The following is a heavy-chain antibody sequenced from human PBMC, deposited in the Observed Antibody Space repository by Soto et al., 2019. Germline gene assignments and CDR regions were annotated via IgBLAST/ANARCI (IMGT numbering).Heavy chain of an antibody. CDR3: ATAYVYDFDNSNYYRDAFDT. Sequence: PGASLKITCKASGYSFYFYWIGWVRQMTGKGLEWMAIMYPDDSDIRYSPSFEAHVTISADKSTSTAFLQWSSLKASDNAMYYCATAYVYDFDNSNYYRDAFDTWGQGTLVTVSS. J-gene: IGHJ4*03. D-gene: IGHD3-22*01. CDR1: GYSFYFYW. CDR2: MYPDDSDI. V-gene: IGHV5-51*01.